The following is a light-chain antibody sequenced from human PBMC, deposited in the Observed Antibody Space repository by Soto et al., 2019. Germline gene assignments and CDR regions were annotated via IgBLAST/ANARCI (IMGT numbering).Light chain of an antibody. CDR1: NSNIGLNT. J-gene: IGLJ3*02. Sequence: QSVLTQPPLASGTPGQRVTISCSGSNSNIGLNTISWYQQFPGTAPKLLIYNNNQRPSGVPDRFSGSKSGTSTSLAISGLQSEDEADYYCATWDDSLSGPVFGGGTKLTVL. CDR3: ATWDDSLSGPV. CDR2: NNN. V-gene: IGLV1-44*01.